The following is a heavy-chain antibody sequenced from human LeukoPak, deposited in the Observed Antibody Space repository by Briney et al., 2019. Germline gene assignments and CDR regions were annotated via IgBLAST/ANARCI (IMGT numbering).Heavy chain of an antibody. V-gene: IGHV4-59*12. CDR3: VTGSQYYFDY. J-gene: IGHJ4*02. CDR2: IYYSGST. CDR1: GGSISSYY. Sequence: SETLSLTCTVSGGSISSYYWSWIRQPPGKGLEWIGYIYYSGSTNYNPSLKSRVTISVDTSKNQFSLKLSSVTAAETAVYYCVTGSQYYFDYWGQGTLVTVSS.